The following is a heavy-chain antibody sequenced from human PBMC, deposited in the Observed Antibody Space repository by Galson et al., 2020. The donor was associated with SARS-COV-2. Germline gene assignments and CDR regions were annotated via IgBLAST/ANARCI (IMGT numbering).Heavy chain of an antibody. V-gene: IGHV3-7*01. Sequence: GESLKISCVSSGFTFSDYYLTLVRQTPGKGLEWVANIKQDGSEKNYVDSVKGRFTISRDNPKNSLYLQMSRLRAEDTAVYQCAVIGHCSTTDCYDAFDIWGKGTMVTVSS. D-gene: IGHD2-2*01. CDR3: AVIGHCSTTDCYDAFDI. J-gene: IGHJ3*02. CDR1: GFTFSDYY. CDR2: IKQDGSEK.